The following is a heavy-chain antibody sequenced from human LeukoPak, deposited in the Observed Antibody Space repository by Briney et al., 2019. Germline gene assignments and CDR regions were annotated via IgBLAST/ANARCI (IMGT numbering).Heavy chain of an antibody. D-gene: IGHD5-18*01. CDR1: SASIRGYY. J-gene: IGHJ4*02. V-gene: IGHV4-59*01. Sequence: NPSETLSLTCTVSSASIRGYYWSCFRQPPGKRLDRIGYVYYSASPNYNPSLNSRVTMSVNTSNNQFSLKVSSVTAAHSAVYYCARGYSYGYRSRHFDCWGQGTLVTVSS. CDR3: ARGYSYGYRSRHFDC. CDR2: VYYSASP.